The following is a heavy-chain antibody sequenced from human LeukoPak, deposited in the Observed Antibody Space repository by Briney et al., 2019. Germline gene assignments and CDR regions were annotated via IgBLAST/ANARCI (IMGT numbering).Heavy chain of an antibody. CDR1: GFTFRNYV. CDR2: TSSDLNVK. CDR3: AREGYYGSGSPPSLYFDY. Sequence: GGSLRLSCAASGFTFRNYVIHWVRQAPGKGLEWVAVTSSDLNVKLYADSVKGRFTISRDSSRSTLYLQMNSLRPEDTAIYYCAREGYYGSGSPPSLYFDYWGQGTLVTVSS. V-gene: IGHV3-30-3*01. D-gene: IGHD3-10*01. J-gene: IGHJ4*02.